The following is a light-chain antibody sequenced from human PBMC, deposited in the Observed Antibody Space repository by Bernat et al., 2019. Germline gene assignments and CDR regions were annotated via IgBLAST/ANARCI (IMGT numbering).Light chain of an antibody. J-gene: IGKJ1*01. V-gene: IGKV1-16*02. CDR1: HDISNF. CDR2: TAS. CDR3: QQYYTYPPT. Sequence: DIQMTQSPSSLSASIGDRVTITCRASHDISNFLAWFQQKPGRAPKCLIYTASILQSEFPSKFSGSGYGTDFTLTISGLQHEDFATYYCQQYYTYPPTFGQGTTVEIK.